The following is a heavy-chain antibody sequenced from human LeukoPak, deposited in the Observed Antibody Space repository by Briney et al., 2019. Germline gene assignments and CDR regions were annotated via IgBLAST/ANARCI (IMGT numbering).Heavy chain of an antibody. D-gene: IGHD6-19*01. V-gene: IGHV6-1*01. CDR3: ARVVAVAGSFDY. CDR2: TYYRSKWYN. CDR1: GDSLSSNSAS. Sequence: SQTLSLTCAISGDSLSSNSASWTWIRQSPSRGLEWLGRTYYRSKWYNDYALSVKSRITINPDTSKNQFSLQLNSVTPEDTAVYYCARVVAVAGSFDYWGQGTLVTVSS. J-gene: IGHJ4*02.